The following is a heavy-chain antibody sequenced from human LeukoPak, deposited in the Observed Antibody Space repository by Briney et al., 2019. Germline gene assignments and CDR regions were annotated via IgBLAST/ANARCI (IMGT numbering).Heavy chain of an antibody. Sequence: GGSLRLSCAASGFTVSSNYMSWVRQAPGKGLEWVSVIYSGGSTYYADSVKGRFTTSRDNSKNTLYLQMNSLRAEDTAVYYCARVMGYCSSTSCDYYFDYWGQGTLVTVSS. J-gene: IGHJ4*02. V-gene: IGHV3-66*02. CDR1: GFTVSSNY. CDR2: IYSGGST. D-gene: IGHD2-2*01. CDR3: ARVMGYCSSTSCDYYFDY.